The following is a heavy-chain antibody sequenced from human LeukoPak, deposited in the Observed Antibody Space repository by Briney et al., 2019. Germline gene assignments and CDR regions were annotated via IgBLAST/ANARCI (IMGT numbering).Heavy chain of an antibody. D-gene: IGHD4-23*01. V-gene: IGHV1-18*01. J-gene: IGHJ4*02. Sequence: ASGKVSCKASGYSFSSYAINWVRQAPGQGLEWMGWFSAYNGNTYYAQKLQGRVTMATDTSTSTVYMELRSLRSDDTAVYYCARGGRCGGNTGLDYWGQGTLVTVSS. CDR2: FSAYNGNT. CDR1: GYSFSSYA. CDR3: ARGGRCGGNTGLDY.